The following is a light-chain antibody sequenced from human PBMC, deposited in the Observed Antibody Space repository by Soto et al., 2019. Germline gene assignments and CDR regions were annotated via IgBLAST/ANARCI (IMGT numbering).Light chain of an antibody. V-gene: IGKV1-5*01. CDR2: DAS. CDR3: QHYYTSPFT. CDR1: DSISAW. J-gene: IGKJ3*01. Sequence: DIQMTQSPSTLSASVGERVTITCRASDSISAWLAWYQQKPGKAPKLLIYDASSLEGGVPSRFSGSGSGTEFTLTISSLQPDDFATYYCQHYYTSPFTFGPGTKLHI.